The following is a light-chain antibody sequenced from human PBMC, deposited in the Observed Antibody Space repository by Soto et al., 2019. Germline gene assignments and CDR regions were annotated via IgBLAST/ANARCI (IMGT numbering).Light chain of an antibody. V-gene: IGKV1-5*01. CDR2: DAS. Sequence: DVRMTQSPSSLSASVGDRVTITCRASQSISTYVNWYQQKPGEAPKLLIYDASALPRGVPSRFSGSGSGTKFTLTIASLQPDGFATYYCQQYETFSGTFGPGTKVDIK. CDR1: QSISTY. J-gene: IGKJ1*01. CDR3: QQYETFSGT.